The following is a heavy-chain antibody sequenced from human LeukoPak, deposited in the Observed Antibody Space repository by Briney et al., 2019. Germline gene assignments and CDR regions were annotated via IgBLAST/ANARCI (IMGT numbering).Heavy chain of an antibody. J-gene: IGHJ3*02. Sequence: GGSLRLSCAASGFTFSSYAMSWVRQAPGKGLEWASAISGGGGATFYADSVKGRFTISRDNSKNTLYLQMNGLRAEDTAVYYCAKDRRGNAPRGAFDIWGQGTMVTVSS. CDR1: GFTFSSYA. CDR3: AKDRRGNAPRGAFDI. V-gene: IGHV3-23*01. CDR2: ISGGGGAT. D-gene: IGHD1-1*01.